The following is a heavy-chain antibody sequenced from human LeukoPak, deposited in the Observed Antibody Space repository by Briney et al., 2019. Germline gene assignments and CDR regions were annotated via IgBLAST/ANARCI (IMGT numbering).Heavy chain of an antibody. Sequence: GGSLRLSCAASGFTFSTYAMSWVRLAPGKGLEWVSGISGSGGSTYYADPVKGRFTSSRDNSNNTLYVQMNSLRVEDTAVYYCAKSGGLSGSGRLAMDVWGQGTTVTVSS. V-gene: IGHV3-23*01. CDR1: GFTFSTYA. CDR2: ISGSGGST. J-gene: IGHJ6*02. D-gene: IGHD3-10*01. CDR3: AKSGGLSGSGRLAMDV.